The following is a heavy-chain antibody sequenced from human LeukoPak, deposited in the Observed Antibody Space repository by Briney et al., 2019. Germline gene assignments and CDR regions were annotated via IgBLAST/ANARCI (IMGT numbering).Heavy chain of an antibody. CDR2: IYPGDSDS. D-gene: IGHD3-10*01. CDR3: ARHTRDNYYGWGSYYNDY. V-gene: IGHV5-51*01. J-gene: IGHJ4*02. Sequence: GESLKISCKGSGYTFTNYWIGWVRQMPGKGLEWMGIIYPGDSDSRYSPSFQGQVTISADKSISTAYLQWSSLKAWDTAMYYCARHTRDNYYGWGSYYNDYWGQGTLVTVSS. CDR1: GYTFTNYW.